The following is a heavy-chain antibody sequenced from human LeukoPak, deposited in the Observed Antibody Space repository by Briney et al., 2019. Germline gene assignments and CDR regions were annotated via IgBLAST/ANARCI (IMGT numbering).Heavy chain of an antibody. V-gene: IGHV3-48*03. Sequence: GWSLRLSCAASGFTFSSYEMNWVRQAPGKGLEWVSYISSSGSTIYYADSVKGRFTIFRDNAKNSLYLQMNSLRAEDTAVYYCARDPGGYSSGSKTFDPWGQGTLVTVSS. J-gene: IGHJ5*02. CDR2: ISSSGSTI. CDR3: ARDPGGYSSGSKTFDP. CDR1: GFTFSSYE. D-gene: IGHD6-19*01.